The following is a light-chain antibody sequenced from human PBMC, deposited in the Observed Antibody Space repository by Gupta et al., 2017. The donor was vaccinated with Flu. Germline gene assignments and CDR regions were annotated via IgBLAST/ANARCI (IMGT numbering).Light chain of an antibody. J-gene: IGKJ1*01. CDR1: QSVLYSSNNKNY. CDR2: WAS. CDR3: QQYYSTPRT. V-gene: IGKV4-1*01. Sequence: SLGDRATINCKSSQSVLYSSNNKNYLAWYQQKPGQPPKLLIYWASTRESGVPDRFSGSGSGTDFTLTISSLQTEDVAVYYCQQYYSTPRTFGQGTKVEIK.